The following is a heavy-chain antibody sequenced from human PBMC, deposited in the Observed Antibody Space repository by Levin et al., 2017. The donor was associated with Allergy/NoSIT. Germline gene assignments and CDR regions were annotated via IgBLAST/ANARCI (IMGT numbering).Heavy chain of an antibody. V-gene: IGHV3-23*01. D-gene: IGHD2-15*01. CDR3: AKPAFGGSTYYFDC. CDR2: IGASSTGTT. J-gene: IGHJ4*02. CDR1: GFSFSSYA. Sequence: GGSLRLSCVASGFSFSSYAMSWVRQAPGKALEWVSGIGASSTGTTYYADSVKGRFTISRDNSKSTLFLQMNSLGAEDTAVYYCAKPAFGGSTYYFDCWGQGTLVTVSS.